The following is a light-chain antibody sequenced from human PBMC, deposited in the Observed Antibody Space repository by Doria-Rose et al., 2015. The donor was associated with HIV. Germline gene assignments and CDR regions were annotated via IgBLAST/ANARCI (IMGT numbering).Light chain of an antibody. CDR2: DTS. CDR1: QNIDIY. J-gene: IGKJ4*01. V-gene: IGKV3-11*01. CDR3: QQRKSWPFT. Sequence: TQSPDTLSLSPGEGATLSCRASQNIDIYLAWYQQEPGQGPRLLIYDTSNRATGIPARFSGSGSGADFSLTISSLEPEDFAVYYCQQRKSWPFTFSGGTKVEIK.